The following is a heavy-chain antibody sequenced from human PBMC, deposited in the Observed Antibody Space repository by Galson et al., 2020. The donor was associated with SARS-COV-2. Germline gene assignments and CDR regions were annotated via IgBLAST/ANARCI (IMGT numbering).Heavy chain of an antibody. D-gene: IGHD6-19*01. Sequence: GESLKISCKGSGYSFTTHWIVWVRQMPGKGLEWMGVLYPGDSEIRYNPSFQVQVAISADKSINTAYLRWSNLKASDTAMYYCARHRGGGNGWYFDYWGQGTLVTVSS. V-gene: IGHV5-51*01. J-gene: IGHJ4*02. CDR3: ARHRGGGNGWYFDY. CDR2: LYPGDSEI. CDR1: GYSFTTHW.